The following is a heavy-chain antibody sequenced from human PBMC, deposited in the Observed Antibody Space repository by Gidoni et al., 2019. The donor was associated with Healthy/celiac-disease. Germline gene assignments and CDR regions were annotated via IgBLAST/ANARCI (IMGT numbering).Heavy chain of an antibody. J-gene: IGHJ6*02. Sequence: EVQLVESGGGLVQPGGSLRLSCAASGFTFSSYSMNWVRLAPGKGLEWVSYISSSSSTIYYADSVKGRFTISRDNAKNSLYLQMNSLRDEDTAVYYCARSSAPLYYYYGMDVWGQGTTVTVSS. CDR2: ISSSSSTI. CDR1: GFTFSSYS. V-gene: IGHV3-48*02. CDR3: ARSSAPLYYYYGMDV.